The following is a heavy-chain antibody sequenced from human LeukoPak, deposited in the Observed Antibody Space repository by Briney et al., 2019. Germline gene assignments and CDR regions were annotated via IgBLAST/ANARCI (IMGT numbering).Heavy chain of an antibody. CDR1: GYTFTGYY. J-gene: IGHJ4*02. CDR2: INPNSGGT. Sequence: ASVKVSCKASGYTFTGYYMHWVRQAPGQGLEWMGWINPNSGGTNYAQKFQGRVTMTRDTSISTAYMELSRLRSDDTAVYYCAREDRVVVTAIGFDYWGQGTLVIVSS. CDR3: AREDRVVVTAIGFDY. V-gene: IGHV1-2*02. D-gene: IGHD2-21*02.